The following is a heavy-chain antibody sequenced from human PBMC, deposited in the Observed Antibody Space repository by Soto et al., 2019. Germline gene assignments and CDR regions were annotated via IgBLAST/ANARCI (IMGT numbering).Heavy chain of an antibody. CDR3: ARRAVTEYYYYYGMDV. J-gene: IGHJ6*02. CDR1: GYTFTSYD. Sequence: AASVKVSCKASGYTFTSYDINWVRQATGQGLEWMGWMNPNSGNTGYAQKFQGRVTMTRNTSISTAYMELSSLRSEDTAVYYCARRAVTEYYYYYGMDVWGQGTTVTVSS. CDR2: MNPNSGNT. D-gene: IGHD4-17*01. V-gene: IGHV1-8*01.